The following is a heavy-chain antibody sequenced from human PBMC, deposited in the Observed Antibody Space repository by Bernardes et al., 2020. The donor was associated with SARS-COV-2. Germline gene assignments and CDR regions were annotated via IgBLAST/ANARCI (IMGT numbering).Heavy chain of an antibody. V-gene: IGHV3-66*02. D-gene: IGHD5-12*01. CDR3: ARGQKGATMGAFDI. J-gene: IGHJ3*02. Sequence: GGSLRLSCAASGFTVSSNYMSWVRQAPGKGLEWVSVIYIGGSTYYADSVKGRFTISRDNSKNTLYLQMNSLRAEDMAVYYCARGQKGATMGAFDIWGQGTMVTVSS. CDR1: GFTVSSNY. CDR2: IYIGGST.